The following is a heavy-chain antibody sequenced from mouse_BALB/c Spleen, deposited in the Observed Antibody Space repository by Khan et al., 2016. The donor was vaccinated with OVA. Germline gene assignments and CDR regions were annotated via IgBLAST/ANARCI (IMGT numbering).Heavy chain of an antibody. D-gene: IGHD2-3*01. J-gene: IGHJ2*01. CDR2: IYPGDGDT. V-gene: IGHV1-87*01. CDR3: ARDDVLDY. Sequence: QVQLQQPGSELARPGASVKLSCKASGYTFTNYWMQWVKQRPGQGLEWIGAIYPGDGDTRYTQKFKGKATLTADKSSNTAYMQLSSLASEDSAVXYCARDDVLDYWGQGTTLTVSS. CDR1: GYTFTNYW.